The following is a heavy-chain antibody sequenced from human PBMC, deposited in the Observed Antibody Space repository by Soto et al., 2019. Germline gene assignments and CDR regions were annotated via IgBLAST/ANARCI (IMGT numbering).Heavy chain of an antibody. J-gene: IGHJ6*02. CDR3: AREGGRASAGYYYYYGMDV. CDR2: IYYSGST. V-gene: IGHV4-59*01. Sequence: QVQLQESGPGLVKPSETLSLTCTVSGGSISSYYWSWIRQPPGKGLEWIGYIYYSGSTNYNPSLTSRGTISVDTSKNQFSLKLSSVPAADTAVYYCAREGGRASAGYYYYYGMDVWGQGTTVTVSS. CDR1: GGSISSYY. D-gene: IGHD2-15*01.